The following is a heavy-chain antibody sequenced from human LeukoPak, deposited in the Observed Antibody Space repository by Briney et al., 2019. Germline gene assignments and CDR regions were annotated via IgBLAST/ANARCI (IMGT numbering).Heavy chain of an antibody. CDR1: GFTFSSYS. CDR3: AKTMVRGVIITNADY. V-gene: IGHV3-30*18. Sequence: GGSLRLSCAASGFTFSSYSMNWVRQAPGKGLEWVAVISYDGSNKYYADSVKGRFTISRDNSKNTLYLQMNSLRAEDTAVYYCAKTMVRGVIITNADYWGQGTLVTVSS. CDR2: ISYDGSNK. J-gene: IGHJ4*02. D-gene: IGHD3-10*01.